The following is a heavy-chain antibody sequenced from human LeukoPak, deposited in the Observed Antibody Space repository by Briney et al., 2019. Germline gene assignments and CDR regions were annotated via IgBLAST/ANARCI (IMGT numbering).Heavy chain of an antibody. J-gene: IGHJ6*02. CDR3: AKDIHYYYYYGMHV. Sequence: GGSLRLSCAASGFTFDDYAMHWVRQAPGKGLEWVSGISWNSGSIGYADSVKGRFTISRDNAKNSLYLQMNSLRAEHTALYYCAKDIHYYYYYGMHVWGQGTTVTVSS. V-gene: IGHV3-9*01. CDR2: ISWNSGSI. CDR1: GFTFDDYA.